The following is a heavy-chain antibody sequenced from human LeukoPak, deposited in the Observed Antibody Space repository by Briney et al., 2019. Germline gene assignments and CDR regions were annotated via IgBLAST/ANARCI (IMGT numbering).Heavy chain of an antibody. Sequence: SQTLSLTCTVSGGSISSGDYYWSWIRQPPGKGQEWIGYIYYSGSTYYNPSLKSRVTISVDTSKNQFSLKLSSVTAADTAVYYCALRGYSYGYSPVIDYWGQGTLVTVSS. CDR3: ALRGYSYGYSPVIDY. CDR1: GGSISSGDYY. CDR2: IYYSGST. J-gene: IGHJ4*02. V-gene: IGHV4-30-4*08. D-gene: IGHD5-18*01.